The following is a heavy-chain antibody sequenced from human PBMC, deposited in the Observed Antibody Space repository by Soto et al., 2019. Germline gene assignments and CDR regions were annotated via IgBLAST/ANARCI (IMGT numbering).Heavy chain of an antibody. CDR2: ISYDGSNK. D-gene: IGHD3-10*01. CDR1: GFIFSRYG. Sequence: LRLSCEASGFIFSRYGMHWVRQAPGKGLEWVAVISYDGSNKYYAESVKGRFIISRDKSENTLYLQMNSLRAEDTAVYYCAKDLGSGKPYYYYAMDVWGQGTTVTVSS. V-gene: IGHV3-30*18. CDR3: AKDLGSGKPYYYYAMDV. J-gene: IGHJ6*02.